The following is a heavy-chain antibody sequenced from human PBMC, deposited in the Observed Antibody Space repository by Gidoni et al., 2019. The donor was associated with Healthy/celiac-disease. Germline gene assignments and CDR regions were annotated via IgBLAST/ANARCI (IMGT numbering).Heavy chain of an antibody. CDR3: ATADVEMATPGLIAFDI. D-gene: IGHD5-12*01. V-gene: IGHV1-24*01. Sequence: QVQLVQSGAAVTKPGASVKVSCKVSGYTLTDLSINWVQKAPGKGLGWMGGFDSEDGETIYAKKFQGRVTMTEDTSTDTAYMELSSLRSEDTAVYYCATADVEMATPGLIAFDIWGQGTMVTVSS. CDR2: FDSEDGET. CDR1: GYTLTDLS. J-gene: IGHJ3*02.